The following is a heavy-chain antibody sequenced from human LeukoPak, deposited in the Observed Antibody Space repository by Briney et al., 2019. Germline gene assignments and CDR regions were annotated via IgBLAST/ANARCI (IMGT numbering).Heavy chain of an antibody. J-gene: IGHJ3*02. V-gene: IGHV1-2*02. CDR1: GYTFTGYY. CDR2: INPNSGGT. D-gene: IGHD1-14*01. Sequence: ASVKVSCKASGYTFTGYYMHWVRQAPGQGLEWMGWINPNSGGTNYAQKFQGRVTMTTDTSTSTAYMELRSLRFDDTAVYYCASDERNAFDIWGQGTMVTVSS. CDR3: ASDERNAFDI.